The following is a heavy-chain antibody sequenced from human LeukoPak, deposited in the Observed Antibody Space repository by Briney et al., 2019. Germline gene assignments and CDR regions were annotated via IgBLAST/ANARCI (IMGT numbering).Heavy chain of an antibody. V-gene: IGHV3-7*01. Sequence: GGSLRLSCAASGFTFSSYWMSWVRQAPGKGLEWVANIKQDGSEKYYVDSVKGRFTISRDNAKNSLYLQMNSLRAEDTAVYYCARDDLKYDFWSGYYPKFYDYWGQGTLVTVSS. CDR2: IKQDGSEK. J-gene: IGHJ4*02. CDR1: GFTFSSYW. CDR3: ARDDLKYDFWSGYYPKFYDY. D-gene: IGHD3-3*01.